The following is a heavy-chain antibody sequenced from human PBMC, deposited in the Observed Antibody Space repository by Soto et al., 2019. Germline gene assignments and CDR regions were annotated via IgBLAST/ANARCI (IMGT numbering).Heavy chain of an antibody. J-gene: IGHJ1*01. V-gene: IGHV3-48*03. D-gene: IGHD2-8*01. CDR2: ISGSGSTI. CDR3: ARGGVY. Sequence: GGSRRHSCEATGFTFSSHEMNWIRQTPGKRLEWIAKISGSGSTINYADSVKGRFTISRDNVQRTLHLQMDSLRVEDTGVYYCARGGVYWGRGTLVTVSS. CDR1: GFTFSSHE.